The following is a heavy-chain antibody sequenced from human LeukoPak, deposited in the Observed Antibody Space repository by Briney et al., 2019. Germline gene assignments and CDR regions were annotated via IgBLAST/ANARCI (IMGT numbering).Heavy chain of an antibody. D-gene: IGHD6-6*01. CDR1: GGSISSSIYY. V-gene: IGHV4-61*01. J-gene: IGHJ3*01. CDR3: ARRRVWDAFDV. CDR2: IYYSGST. Sequence: PSETLSLTCTVSGGSISSSIYYWSWIRRPPGNGLEWIGYIYYSGSTLYNPSLKSRVTISVDTSKNQFSLKLSFVIDANTDVYYCARRRVWDAFDVWGRGTMVTVPS.